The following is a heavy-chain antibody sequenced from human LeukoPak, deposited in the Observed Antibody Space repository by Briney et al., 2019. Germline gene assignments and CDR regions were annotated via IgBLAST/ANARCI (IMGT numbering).Heavy chain of an antibody. CDR3: ARAPYGSGSTIDY. J-gene: IGHJ4*02. V-gene: IGHV3-48*03. D-gene: IGHD3-10*01. CDR2: ISSSGSTI. CDR1: GFTFSSYE. Sequence: PGGPLRLSCAASGFTFSSYEMNWVRQAPGKGLEWVSYISSSGSTIYYADSVKGRFTISRDNAKNSLYLQMNSLRAEDTAVYYCARAPYGSGSTIDYWGQGTLVTVSS.